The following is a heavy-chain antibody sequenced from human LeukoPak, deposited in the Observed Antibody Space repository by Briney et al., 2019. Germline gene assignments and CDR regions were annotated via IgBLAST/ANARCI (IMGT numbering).Heavy chain of an antibody. CDR1: GFTFSSYA. CDR3: ARDQMLYSSSLDY. D-gene: IGHD6-13*01. CDR2: ISYDGSNK. J-gene: IGHJ4*02. Sequence: GRSLRLSCAASGFTFSSYAMHWVRQAPGKGLEWVAVISYDGSNKYYADSVKGRFTISRDNSKNTLYLQMNSLRAEDTAVYYCARDQMLYSSSLDYWGQGTLVTVSS. V-gene: IGHV3-30*04.